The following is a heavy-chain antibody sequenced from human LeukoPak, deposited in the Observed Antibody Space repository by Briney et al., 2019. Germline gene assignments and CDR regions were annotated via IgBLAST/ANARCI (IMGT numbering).Heavy chain of an antibody. V-gene: IGHV4-30-2*01. CDR1: GGSISSGGYY. CDR3: ATLAAAGNYLFDY. J-gene: IGHJ4*02. Sequence: SQTLSLTSTVSGGSISSGGYYWSWIRQPPGKGLEWIGYIYHSGSTYYNPSLKSRVTISVDRSKNQFSLKLSSVTAADTAVYYCATLAAAGNYLFDYWGQGTLVTVSS. CDR2: IYHSGST. D-gene: IGHD6-13*01.